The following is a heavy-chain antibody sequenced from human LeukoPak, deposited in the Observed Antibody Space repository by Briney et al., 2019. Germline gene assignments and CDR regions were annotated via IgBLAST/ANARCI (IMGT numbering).Heavy chain of an antibody. J-gene: IGHJ5*02. V-gene: IGHV3-11*03. D-gene: IGHD2-21*01. CDR1: GFTFTDYN. CDR3: ARSPDVVETWFDL. Sequence: PGGSLRLSCAASGFTFTDYNMSGTRQAPGKGLEWVSYLSTSTTFINYADSVRGRFTISRDNAKNSLYLQMNSLRAEDTAVYYCARSPDVVETWFDLWGQGTLVTVSS. CDR2: LSTSTTFI.